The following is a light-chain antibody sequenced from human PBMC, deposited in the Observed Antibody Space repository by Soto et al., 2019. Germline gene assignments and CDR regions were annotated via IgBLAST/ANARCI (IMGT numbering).Light chain of an antibody. CDR2: DVS. J-gene: IGLJ1*01. Sequence: QSALTQPASVSGSPGQSITISCTGTSSDVGGYNYVSWYQQHPGKAPKLMIYDVSNRPSGVSNRFSGSMSGNTASLTISGLQAEDEADYYCSSYTSSSTEVFGTGTKVTVL. V-gene: IGLV2-14*01. CDR3: SSYTSSSTEV. CDR1: SSDVGGYNY.